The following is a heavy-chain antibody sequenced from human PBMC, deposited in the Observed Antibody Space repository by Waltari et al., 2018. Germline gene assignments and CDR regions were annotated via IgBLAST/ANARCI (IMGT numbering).Heavy chain of an antibody. J-gene: IGHJ6*03. Sequence: QVQLVQSGAEVKKPGASVKVSCKASGYTFTSYDINWVRQATGQGLEWMGWMNPNSGNTGYAQKFQGRVTMTRNTSISTAYSELSSLRSEDTAVYYCAKMYSSSYYYYMDVWGKGTTVTVSS. CDR2: MNPNSGNT. CDR1: GYTFTSYD. V-gene: IGHV1-8*01. D-gene: IGHD6-6*01. CDR3: AKMYSSSYYYYMDV.